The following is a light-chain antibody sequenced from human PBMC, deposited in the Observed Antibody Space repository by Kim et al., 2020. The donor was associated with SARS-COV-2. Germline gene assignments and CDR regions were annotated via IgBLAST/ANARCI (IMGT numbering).Light chain of an antibody. CDR3: LITFSGTRL. Sequence: PGGTVTLTCGSSTGAVTRGHWPYWIQQKPGQAPRTLIYNTGNKHSWTPARFSGSLLGGKAALTLSGAQPEDEAEYFCLITFSGTRLFGGGTKLTVL. CDR2: NTG. CDR1: TGAVTRGHW. V-gene: IGLV7-46*01. J-gene: IGLJ2*01.